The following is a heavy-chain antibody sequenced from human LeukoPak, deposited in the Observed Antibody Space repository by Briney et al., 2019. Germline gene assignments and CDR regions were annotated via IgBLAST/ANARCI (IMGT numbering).Heavy chain of an antibody. J-gene: IGHJ4*02. Sequence: ASVKVSCKASGYTFTGYYIHWVRQAPGQGLEWMGWINPNSGDTKYEQRFQGRVTMTRDTSIRTAYMELTRLRSDDAAVYFCARDGSWSSISYSDYWGQGTLVTVSS. CDR2: INPNSGDT. D-gene: IGHD2-2*01. CDR3: ARDGSWSSISYSDY. CDR1: GYTFTGYY. V-gene: IGHV1-2*02.